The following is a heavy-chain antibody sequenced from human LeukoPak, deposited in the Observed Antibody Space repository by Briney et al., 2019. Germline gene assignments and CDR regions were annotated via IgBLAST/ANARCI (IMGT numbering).Heavy chain of an antibody. V-gene: IGHV3-23*01. CDR2: FSGSGGST. D-gene: IGHD2-15*01. CDR3: ARSGLNRFDY. Sequence: GSLRLSCAASGFTFSSFAMSWVRQAPGKGLGWVSTFSGSGGSTYYADSVKGRFSISRDNSKNTLYLQMNSLRAEDTAAYYCARSGLNRFDYWGQGTLVTVSS. J-gene: IGHJ4*02. CDR1: GFTFSSFA.